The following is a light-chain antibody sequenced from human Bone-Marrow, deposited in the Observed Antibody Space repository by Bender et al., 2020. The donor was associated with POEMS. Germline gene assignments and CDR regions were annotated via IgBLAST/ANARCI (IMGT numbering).Light chain of an antibody. Sequence: QSALTQPASVSGSPGQSITISCTGTSSDVGAYDFVSWFQQHPGKAPKLMISDVSNRPSGVSLRFSGSKSGNMASLTISGLQAEDEADYYCVSFTTRNTYVFGTGTKVTVL. CDR2: DVS. V-gene: IGLV2-14*03. J-gene: IGLJ1*01. CDR1: SSDVGAYDF. CDR3: VSFTTRNTYV.